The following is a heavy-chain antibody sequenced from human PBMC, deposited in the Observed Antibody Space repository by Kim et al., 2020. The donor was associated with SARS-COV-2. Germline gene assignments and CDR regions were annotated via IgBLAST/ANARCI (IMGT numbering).Heavy chain of an antibody. CDR2: IWYDGSNK. V-gene: IGHV3-33*06. CDR3: AKEGGYDPYYFDY. Sequence: GGSLRLSCAASGFTFSSYGMHWVRQAPGKGLEWVEVIWYDGSNKYYADSVKGRFTISRDNSKNTLYLQMNSLRAEDTAVYYCAKEGGYDPYYFDYWGQGTLVTVSS. CDR1: GFTFSSYG. J-gene: IGHJ4*02. D-gene: IGHD5-12*01.